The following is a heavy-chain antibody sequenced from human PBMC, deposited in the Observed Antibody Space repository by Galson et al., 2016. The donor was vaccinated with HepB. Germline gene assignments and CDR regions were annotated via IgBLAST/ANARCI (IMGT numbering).Heavy chain of an antibody. CDR1: GFTFRPYV. Sequence: SLRLSCAASGFTFRPYVMNWVRQAPGKGLEWVSTINGGGDTTYYADSVKGRFTISRDNSRNTLSLQMNSLRGEDTAVYYCARRAGPGWGAFDMWGQGTMVTVSP. D-gene: IGHD1-14*01. CDR2: INGGGDTT. CDR3: ARRAGPGWGAFDM. V-gene: IGHV3-23*01. J-gene: IGHJ3*02.